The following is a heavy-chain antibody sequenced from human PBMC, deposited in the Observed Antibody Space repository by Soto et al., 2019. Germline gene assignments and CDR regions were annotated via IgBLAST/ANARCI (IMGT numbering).Heavy chain of an antibody. J-gene: IGHJ4*02. V-gene: IGHV3-33*01. CDR1: GFTFSSYG. CDR3: ARDSDIAVAGSGYFGY. D-gene: IGHD6-19*01. Sequence: PGGSLRLSCAASGFTFSSYGMHWVRQAPGKGLEWVAVIWYDGSNKYYADSVKGRFTISRDNSKNTLYLQMNSLRAEDTAVYYCARDSDIAVAGSGYFGYWGQGTLVTVSS. CDR2: IWYDGSNK.